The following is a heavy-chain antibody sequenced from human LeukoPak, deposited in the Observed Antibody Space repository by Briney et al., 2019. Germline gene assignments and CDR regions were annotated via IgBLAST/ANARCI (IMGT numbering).Heavy chain of an antibody. V-gene: IGHV3-33*06. CDR3: AKDRTGYSSSWYRFDY. D-gene: IGHD6-13*01. CDR2: IWYDGSNK. Sequence: PGGSLRLSRAASGFTFSSYGMHWVRQAPGKGLEWVAVIWYDGSNKYYADSVKGRFTISRDNSKNTLYLQMNSLRAEDTAVYYCAKDRTGYSSSWYRFDYWGQGTLVTVSS. CDR1: GFTFSSYG. J-gene: IGHJ4*02.